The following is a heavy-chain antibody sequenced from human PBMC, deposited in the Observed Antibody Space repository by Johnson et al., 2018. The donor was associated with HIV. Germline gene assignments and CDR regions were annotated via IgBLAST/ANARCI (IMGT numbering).Heavy chain of an antibody. CDR1: GFSFSSYW. Sequence: VQLVESGGGLVQPGGSLRLSCAASGFSFSSYWMTWVRQAPGKGLEWVASIKPDGSEKYYVDSVKGRFPISRDNAKNSLYLQLNSLRAEDTAVYYCAKDKFLKGIIGNAFDIWGQGTMVTVSS. D-gene: IGHD2/OR15-2a*01. J-gene: IGHJ3*02. CDR3: AKDKFLKGIIGNAFDI. V-gene: IGHV3-7*05. CDR2: IKPDGSEK.